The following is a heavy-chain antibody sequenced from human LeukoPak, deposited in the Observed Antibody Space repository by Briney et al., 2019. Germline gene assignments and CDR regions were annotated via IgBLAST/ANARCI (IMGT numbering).Heavy chain of an antibody. J-gene: IGHJ1*01. Sequence: SVKVSCKASGGTFSSYAISWVRQAPGQGLEWMGGIIPIFGTANYAQKFQGRVTITAGESTSTAYMELSSLRSEDTAVFYCARVIQLPNEYFQHWGQGTLVTVSS. CDR1: GGTFSSYA. D-gene: IGHD2-2*01. V-gene: IGHV1-69*01. CDR2: IIPIFGTA. CDR3: ARVIQLPNEYFQH.